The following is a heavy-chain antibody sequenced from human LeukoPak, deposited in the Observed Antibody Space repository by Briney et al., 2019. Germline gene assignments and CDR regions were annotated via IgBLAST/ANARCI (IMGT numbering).Heavy chain of an antibody. CDR2: ISSSSSYI. CDR1: GFTFSSYS. V-gene: IGHV3-21*01. CDR3: ARDLTYYYDSSGYYPDY. J-gene: IGHJ4*02. D-gene: IGHD3-22*01. Sequence: GGSLRLSCAASGFTFSSYSMNWARQAPGKGLEWVSSISSSSSYIYYADSVKGRFTISRDNAKNSLYLQMNSLRAEDTAVYYCARDLTYYYDSSGYYPDYWGRGTLVTVSS.